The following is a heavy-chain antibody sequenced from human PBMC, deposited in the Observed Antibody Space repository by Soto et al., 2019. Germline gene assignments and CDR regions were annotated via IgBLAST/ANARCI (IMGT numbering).Heavy chain of an antibody. CDR2: IYYRAMP. J-gene: IGHJ4*02. V-gene: IGHV4-30-4*01. CDR3: ARGSALLFYYFDY. Sequence: LSLTCNVSGGSITRGDYYWSWLRQPPGKGLEWIGYIYYRAMPYYNPSLKSRVTISVDTSKNQFSLSMTSVTAADTAVYYCARGSALLFYYFDYWGQGTPVTVSS. D-gene: IGHD6-13*01. CDR1: GGSITRGDYY.